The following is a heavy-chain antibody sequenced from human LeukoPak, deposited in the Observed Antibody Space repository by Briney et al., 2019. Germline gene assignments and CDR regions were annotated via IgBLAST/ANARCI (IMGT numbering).Heavy chain of an antibody. CDR2: ISSSGSTI. J-gene: IGHJ6*03. V-gene: IGHV3-48*01. CDR1: GFTFSSYS. D-gene: IGHD3-10*01. CDR3: ARGGRAYGSGSYYGDYYMDV. Sequence: GGSLRLSCAASGFTFSSYSMNWVRQAPGKGLEWVSYISSSGSTIYYADSVKGRFTISRDNSKNTLYLQMNSLRAEDTAVYYCARGGRAYGSGSYYGDYYMDVRGKGTTVTISS.